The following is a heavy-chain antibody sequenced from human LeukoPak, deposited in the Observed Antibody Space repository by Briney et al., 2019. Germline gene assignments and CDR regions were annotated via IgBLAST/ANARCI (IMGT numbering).Heavy chain of an antibody. V-gene: IGHV6-1*01. Sequence: SQTLSLTCAISGDSVSSNTAAWTWIRQSPSRGLEWLGRTYYRSEWYNDYAVSVKSRITINPDTSKNQFSLQLNSVTPEDTAVYYCAREDRSTPASFDYWGQGTLVTVSS. CDR2: TYYRSEWYN. CDR3: AREDRSTPASFDY. J-gene: IGHJ4*02. D-gene: IGHD1-14*01. CDR1: GDSVSSNTAA.